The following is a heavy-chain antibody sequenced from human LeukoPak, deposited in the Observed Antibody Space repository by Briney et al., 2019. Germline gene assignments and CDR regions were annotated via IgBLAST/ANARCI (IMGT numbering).Heavy chain of an antibody. J-gene: IGHJ4*02. D-gene: IGHD3-16*01. V-gene: IGHV1-46*01. Sequence: ASVKVSCKASGYTFTSYDINWVRQAPGQGLEWMGIINPSGGSTSYAQKFQGRVTMTRDMSTSTDYMELSSLRSEDTAVYYCARDNDSRDPPHFDYWGQGTLVTVSS. CDR1: GYTFTSYD. CDR3: ARDNDSRDPPHFDY. CDR2: INPSGGST.